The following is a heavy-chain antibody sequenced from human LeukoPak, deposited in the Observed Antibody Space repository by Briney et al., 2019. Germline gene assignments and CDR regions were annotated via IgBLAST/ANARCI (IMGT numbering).Heavy chain of an antibody. CDR1: GGTFSSYA. J-gene: IGHJ5*02. Sequence: SVKVSCKASGGTFSSYAISWVRQAPGQGLEWMGGIIPIFGTANYAQKSQGRVTITTDESTSTAYMELSSLRSEDTAVYYCASLSSYYDILTGYYNWFDPWGQGTLATVSS. CDR2: IIPIFGTA. CDR3: ASLSSYYDILTGYYNWFDP. D-gene: IGHD3-9*01. V-gene: IGHV1-69*05.